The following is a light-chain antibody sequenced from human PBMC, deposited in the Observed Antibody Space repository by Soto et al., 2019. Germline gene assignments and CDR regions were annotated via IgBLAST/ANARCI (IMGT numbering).Light chain of an antibody. V-gene: IGKV1-9*01. CDR2: GAS. J-gene: IGKJ2*01. CDR1: QAIYSY. CDR3: QQLNSHPRT. Sequence: DIPLTQSPFFLSASVGDRVTISCRASQAIYSYLAWYQQKPGKAPKLLIFGASKLQSGVPSRFSGSRSGTEFTLTISSLQPEDFATYYCQQLNSHPRTFGQGTKLEIK.